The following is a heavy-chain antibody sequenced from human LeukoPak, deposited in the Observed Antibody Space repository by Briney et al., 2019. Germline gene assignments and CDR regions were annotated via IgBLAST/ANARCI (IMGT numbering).Heavy chain of an antibody. D-gene: IGHD3-22*01. J-gene: IGHJ4*02. CDR2: ISAYNGDT. CDR3: ARSHSGSLRAPFDY. V-gene: IGHV1-18*01. CDR1: GYTFTNYG. Sequence: ASVTVSCKASGYTFTNYGLIWVRQAPGQGLEWMGWISAYNGDTKYGQKFQGRVTMTTDKTTSTAHMELRNVRSDDTAVYYCARSHSGSLRAPFDYWGQGTLVTVSS.